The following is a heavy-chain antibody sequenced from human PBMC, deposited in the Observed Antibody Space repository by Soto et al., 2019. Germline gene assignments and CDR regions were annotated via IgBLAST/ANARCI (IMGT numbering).Heavy chain of an antibody. V-gene: IGHV1-69*13. J-gene: IGHJ6*02. CDR2: IIPIFGTA. CDR1: GGTCSIYA. D-gene: IGHD6-6*01. CDR3: ARDLRRIAARPDLPPRSYYYYYYGTDG. Sequence: AVKVSCKASGGTCSIYAISCVRQSPVQWLEGMGGIIPIFGTANYAQKFQGRVTITADESTSTAYMELRSLRSEDTAVYYCARDLRRIAARPDLPPRSYYYYYYGTDGWGQGTTVTVSS.